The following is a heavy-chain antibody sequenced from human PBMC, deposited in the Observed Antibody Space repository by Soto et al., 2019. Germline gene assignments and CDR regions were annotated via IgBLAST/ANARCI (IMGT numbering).Heavy chain of an antibody. Sequence: SQTISLTCAISGDSVSSNSAAWNWISQYSSRGLEWLGRTYCRYKWYNEYAVSVKSRITSSPYTSKNQFSLQLNSVKPEDSSVYYCGRGYGGEIDYWGQGTLVTASS. D-gene: IGHD5-12*01. CDR3: GRGYGGEIDY. J-gene: IGHJ4*02. V-gene: IGHV6-1*01. CDR1: GDSVSSNSAA. CDR2: TYCRYKWYN.